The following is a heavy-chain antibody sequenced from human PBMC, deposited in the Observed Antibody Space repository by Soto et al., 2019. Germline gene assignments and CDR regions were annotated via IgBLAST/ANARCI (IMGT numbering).Heavy chain of an antibody. CDR3: AGENIGVMHRGPPVDS. D-gene: IGHD3-16*01. V-gene: IGHV1-69*08. CDR2: FNPIINIG. J-gene: IGHJ4*02. Sequence: QVQLVQSGAEVKKPGSSVKVSCAASADTFTSFTINWVREAPGQGLEWVGKFNPIINIGDYAQKFQGRLSITADKSSITTFTELSSLKSEDTAVYYCAGENIGVMHRGPPVDSGCQGTLVDVSS. CDR1: ADTFTSFT.